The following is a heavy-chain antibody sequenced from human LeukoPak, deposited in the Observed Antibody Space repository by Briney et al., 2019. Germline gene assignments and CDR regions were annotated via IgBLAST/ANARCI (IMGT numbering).Heavy chain of an antibody. CDR1: GGSISSSRYY. D-gene: IGHD3-10*01. CDR2: IYYSGST. Sequence: SETLSLTCTVSGGSISSSRYYWGWIRQPPGKGLEWIGSIYYSGSTYYNPSLKSRVTISVDTSKNQFSLKLSSVTAADTAVYYCARHRYYYRSGSYYGAPYYMDVWGKGTTVTISS. CDR3: ARHRYYYRSGSYYGAPYYMDV. V-gene: IGHV4-39*01. J-gene: IGHJ6*03.